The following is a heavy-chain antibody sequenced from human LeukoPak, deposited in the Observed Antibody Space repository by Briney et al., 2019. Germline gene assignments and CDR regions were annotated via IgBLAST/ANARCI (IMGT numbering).Heavy chain of an antibody. D-gene: IGHD3-3*01. V-gene: IGHV3-7*01. Sequence: PGGSLRLSCAASGFTFRSYAMNWVRQAPGKGLEWVANIKQDGSEKYYVDSVKGRFTISRDNAKNALYLQMNSLRAEDTAVYYCARDAAYDFWSGYEPHYYYMDVWGKGTTVTVSS. CDR3: ARDAAYDFWSGYEPHYYYMDV. CDR2: IKQDGSEK. J-gene: IGHJ6*03. CDR1: GFTFRSYA.